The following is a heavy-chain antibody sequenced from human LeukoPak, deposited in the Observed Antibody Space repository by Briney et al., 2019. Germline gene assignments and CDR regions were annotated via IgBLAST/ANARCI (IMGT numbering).Heavy chain of an antibody. CDR2: INHSGST. V-gene: IGHV4-34*01. J-gene: IGHJ4*02. CDR1: GGSFSGYY. Sequence: SETPSLTCAVYGGSFSGYYWSWIRQPPGKGLEWIGEINHSGSTNYNPSLKSRVTISVDTSKNQFSLKLSSVTAADTAVYYCARGYDSSGHWGQGTLVTVSS. D-gene: IGHD3-22*01. CDR3: ARGYDSSGH.